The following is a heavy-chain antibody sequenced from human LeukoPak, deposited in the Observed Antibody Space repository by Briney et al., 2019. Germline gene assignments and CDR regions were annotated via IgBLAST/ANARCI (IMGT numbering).Heavy chain of an antibody. CDR3: ARVGTAEGTLEDY. Sequence: PGGSLRLSCAASGFTFGSYWMTWVRQAPGKGLEWVANIKQDESEKYYVDSVKGRFTISRDNAKNSLYLQMNSLRAEDTAVYYCARVGTAEGTLEDYWGQGTLVTVSS. V-gene: IGHV3-7*01. CDR2: IKQDESEK. D-gene: IGHD6-13*01. J-gene: IGHJ4*02. CDR1: GFTFGSYW.